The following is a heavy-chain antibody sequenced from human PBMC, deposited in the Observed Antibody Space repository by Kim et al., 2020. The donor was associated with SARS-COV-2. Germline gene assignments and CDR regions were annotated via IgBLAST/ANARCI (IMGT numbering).Heavy chain of an antibody. J-gene: IGHJ6*01. Sequence: GGSLRLSCTTSGFIFGDYAMSWVRQAPGKGLEWVTFIRRKLSGGTIEYAASVKGRFTISRDDSKNIAYLQMNSLKTEDTAVYYCTREPMATLYDYYAMD. D-gene: IGHD3-10*01. CDR2: IRRKLSGGTI. CDR3: TREPMATLYDYYAMD. V-gene: IGHV3-49*04. CDR1: GFIFGDYA.